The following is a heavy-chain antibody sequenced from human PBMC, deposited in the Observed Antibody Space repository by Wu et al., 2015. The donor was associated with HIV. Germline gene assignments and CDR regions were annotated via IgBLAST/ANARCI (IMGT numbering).Heavy chain of an antibody. CDR2: IIPIFGTA. CDR3: ARDLPAGTRGYSGYDLFSGAFDI. CDR1: GGTFSSYA. J-gene: IGHJ3*02. V-gene: IGHV1-69*05. Sequence: QVQLVQSGGEVKKPGASVEVSCKASGGTFSSYAISWVRQAPGQGLEWMGGIIPIFGTANYAQKFQGRVTITTDESTSTAYMELSSLRSEDTAVYYCARDLPAGTRGYSGYDLFSGAFDIWGQGTMVTVSS. D-gene: IGHD5-12*01.